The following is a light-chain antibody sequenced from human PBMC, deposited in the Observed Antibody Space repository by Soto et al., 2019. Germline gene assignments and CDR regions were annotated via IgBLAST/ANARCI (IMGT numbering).Light chain of an antibody. Sequence: EVVLTQSPGTLSLSPGERATLSCRASQSVSNNYFAWYQQKPGQAPRLLIFGSSDRATGIPDRFSGSGSGTDFTPTISRLEPEDVAVYYCQQYGSSPPYTFGQGTKLEIK. J-gene: IGKJ2*01. CDR2: GSS. V-gene: IGKV3-20*01. CDR1: QSVSNNY. CDR3: QQYGSSPPYT.